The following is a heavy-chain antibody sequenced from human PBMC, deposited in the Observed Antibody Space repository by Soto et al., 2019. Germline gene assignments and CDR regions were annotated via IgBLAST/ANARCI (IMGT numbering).Heavy chain of an antibody. Sequence: PAETLSLTCTVSGGSISSSSYYWGWIRQPPGKGLEWIGSIYYSGSTYYNPSLKSRVTISVDTSKNQFSLKLSSVTAADTAVYYCARVVSIVVVSDAFDIWGQGTMVT. V-gene: IGHV4-39*01. D-gene: IGHD3-22*01. J-gene: IGHJ3*02. CDR3: ARVVSIVVVSDAFDI. CDR1: GGSISSSSYY. CDR2: IYYSGST.